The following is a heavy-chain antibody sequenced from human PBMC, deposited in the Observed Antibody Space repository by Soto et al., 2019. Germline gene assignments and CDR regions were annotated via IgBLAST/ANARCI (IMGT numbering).Heavy chain of an antibody. CDR2: IYYSGST. CDR1: GGSISSYY. D-gene: IGHD3-22*01. J-gene: IGHJ6*02. V-gene: IGHV4-59*08. CDR3: ARRLSRYYYDSSGYYTGPYGMDV. Sequence: SETLSLTCTVSGGSISSYYWSWIRQPPGKGLEWIGYIYYSGSTNYNPSLKSRVTISVDTSKNQFSLKLSSVTAADTAVYYCARRLSRYYYDSSGYYTGPYGMDVWGQGTTVTVSS.